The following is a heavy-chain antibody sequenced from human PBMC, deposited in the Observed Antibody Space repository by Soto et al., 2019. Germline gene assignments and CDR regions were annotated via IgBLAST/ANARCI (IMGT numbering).Heavy chain of an antibody. Sequence: ASVKVSCKASGFTFITYDFSWVRQAAGQGREWMGWMNPNNGNAGFAQKFRGRINMTRNTSISTAYLELSSLRSDDSAVYFCARRKERSGPYYLDPWGQGTLVTVSS. CDR2: MNPNNGNA. J-gene: IGHJ5*02. V-gene: IGHV1-8*01. CDR1: GFTFITYD. D-gene: IGHD1-26*01. CDR3: ARRKERSGPYYLDP.